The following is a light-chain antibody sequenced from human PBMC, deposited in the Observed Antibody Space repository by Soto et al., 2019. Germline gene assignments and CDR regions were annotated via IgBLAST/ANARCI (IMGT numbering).Light chain of an antibody. V-gene: IGLV2-8*01. CDR3: GSYAGPNSR. CDR1: SSDIGRYNF. Sequence: QSALTQPPSAAGSPGQSVTISCTGTSSDIGRYNFVSWYQHHPGKAPKLLISEVTKRPSGVPDRFSGSKSGNTASLTVPGLQADDEADYYCGSYAGPNSRFGGGTKLTVL. J-gene: IGLJ2*01. CDR2: EVT.